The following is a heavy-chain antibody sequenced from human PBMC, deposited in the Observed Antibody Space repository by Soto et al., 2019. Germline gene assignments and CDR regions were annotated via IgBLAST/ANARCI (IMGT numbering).Heavy chain of an antibody. Sequence: EEQLLESGGGLVQPGGSLRLSCATSGFTFSSYAMNWVRQAPGRGLEWVSAIFAGGGTGTSYADSVKGRFTISRDNSKNTLYLQMNSLRAEDTAVYYCAKAAGSCSGVSCYPHWFAPWGQGTPVTVSS. J-gene: IGHJ5*02. CDR3: AKAAGSCSGVSCYPHWFAP. CDR1: GFTFSSYA. CDR2: IFAGGGTGT. V-gene: IGHV3-23*01. D-gene: IGHD2-15*01.